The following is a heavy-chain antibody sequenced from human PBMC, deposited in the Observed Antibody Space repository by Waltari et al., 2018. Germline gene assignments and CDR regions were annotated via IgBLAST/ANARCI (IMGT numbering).Heavy chain of an antibody. V-gene: IGHV1-69*01. CDR3: AFDGSGSEDYFDF. Sequence: VQLVQSGAEVKKPGSSVKVSCKVSGGTFHTSCISWVRQAPGQGLEWMGGVIPVLGAANYAQKFQGRVIISADESSGTVYMELSSLRSGDTAIYYCAFDGSGSEDYFDFWGQGTLVTVSS. D-gene: IGHD3-10*01. CDR2: VIPVLGAA. J-gene: IGHJ4*02. CDR1: GGTFHTSC.